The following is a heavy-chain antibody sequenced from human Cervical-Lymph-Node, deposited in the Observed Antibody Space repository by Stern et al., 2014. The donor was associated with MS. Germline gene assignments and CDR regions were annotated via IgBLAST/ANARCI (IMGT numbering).Heavy chain of an antibody. Sequence: VQLVESGGGVVQPGRSLRLTCTVSGFTFSSYGMHWVRQAPGQGLEWVSVISYDGSDTYYAESVKGRFTISTDKTKNTVCLEMRRLRLEDTAVYYCVKRGITEVRGVRLGDYWGPGTLVIVSS. CDR3: VKRGITEVRGVRLGDY. CDR2: ISYDGSDT. J-gene: IGHJ4*02. V-gene: IGHV3-30*18. CDR1: GFTFSSYG. D-gene: IGHD3-10*01.